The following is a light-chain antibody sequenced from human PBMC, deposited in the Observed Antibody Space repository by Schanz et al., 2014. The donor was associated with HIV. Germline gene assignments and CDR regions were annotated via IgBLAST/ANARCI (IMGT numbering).Light chain of an antibody. CDR3: QQYGSSPPWT. CDR1: QSITSY. V-gene: IGKV1-39*01. J-gene: IGKJ1*01. CDR2: AAS. Sequence: DIQMTQSPSSLSASVGERVIITCRASQSITSYLNWYQKKPGKAPKLLIYAASSLQSGVPSRFSGSGSGTDFTLTISSLQSEDFAVYYCQQYGSSPPWTFGQGTKVEIK.